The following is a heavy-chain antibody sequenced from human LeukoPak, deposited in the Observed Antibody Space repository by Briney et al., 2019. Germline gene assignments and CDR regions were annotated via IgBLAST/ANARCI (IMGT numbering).Heavy chain of an antibody. CDR2: INPNSGGT. Sequence: ASVKVSCKASGYTFTGYYMHWVRQAPGQGLEWMGWINPNSGGTNYARKFQGRVTMTRDTSISTAYMELSRLRSDDTAVYYCASFCGGDCYYDYMDVWGKGTTVTVSS. CDR1: GYTFTGYY. CDR3: ASFCGGDCYYDYMDV. J-gene: IGHJ6*03. V-gene: IGHV1-2*02. D-gene: IGHD2-21*01.